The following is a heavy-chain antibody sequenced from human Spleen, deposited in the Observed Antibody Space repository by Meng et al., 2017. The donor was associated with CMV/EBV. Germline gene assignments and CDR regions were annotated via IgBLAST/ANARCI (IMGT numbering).Heavy chain of an antibody. CDR1: GFTLRSYW. D-gene: IGHD3-3*01. CDR3: ARDRLSPFYDSGSGAHATSHGVDV. CDR2: ISSDGSST. V-gene: IGHV3-74*03. Sequence: GESLKISCAASGFTLRSYWMHWVRQIPGKGLVWVSRISSDGSSTTYADSVKGRFTNSRDNTKNTVHLQMNSLRVEDTAIYYCARDRLSPFYDSGSGAHATSHGVDVWGQGTTVTVSS. J-gene: IGHJ6*02.